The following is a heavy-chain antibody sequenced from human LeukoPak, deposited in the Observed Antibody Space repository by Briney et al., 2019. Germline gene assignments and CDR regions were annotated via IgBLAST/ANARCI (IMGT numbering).Heavy chain of an antibody. Sequence: GGSLRLSCTASGFTFGTYDMSWVRQAPGKGLEWVSTVRVNGRSTFYADSVKGRFTISRDDSKNTLYPQMNSLRAEDTALYYCAKPGEPSNYYFDYWGQGALVTVSS. CDR2: VRVNGRST. CDR1: GFTFGTYD. D-gene: IGHD1-14*01. J-gene: IGHJ4*02. V-gene: IGHV3-23*01. CDR3: AKPGEPSNYYFDY.